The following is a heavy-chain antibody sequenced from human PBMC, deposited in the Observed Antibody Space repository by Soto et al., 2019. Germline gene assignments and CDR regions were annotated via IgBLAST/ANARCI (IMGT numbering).Heavy chain of an antibody. V-gene: IGHV1-18*04. J-gene: IGHJ6*02. D-gene: IGHD3-3*01. CDR1: GYTFTIYG. Sequence: ASVKVSCKASGYTFTIYGISWVRQAPGQGLEWMGWISAYNGNTNYAQKLQGRVTMTTDTSTSTAYMELRSLRSDDTAVYYCARGGGFWSGYYEVYYGMDVWGQGTTVTVSS. CDR3: ARGGGFWSGYYEVYYGMDV. CDR2: ISAYNGNT.